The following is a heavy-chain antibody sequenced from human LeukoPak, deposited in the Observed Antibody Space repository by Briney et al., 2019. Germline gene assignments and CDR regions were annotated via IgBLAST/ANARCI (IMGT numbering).Heavy chain of an antibody. V-gene: IGHV3-15*01. D-gene: IGHD6-19*01. CDR2: IKSKTDGGTT. CDR3: ARKSTPSSGWTPFDY. CDR1: GFTFSNAW. J-gene: IGHJ4*02. Sequence: GGSLRLSCAASGFTFSNAWMSWVRQAPGKGLEWVGRIKSKTDGGTTDYAAPVKGRFTISRDDSKNTLYLQMNSLKTEDTAVYYCARKSTPSSGWTPFDYWGQGTLVTVSS.